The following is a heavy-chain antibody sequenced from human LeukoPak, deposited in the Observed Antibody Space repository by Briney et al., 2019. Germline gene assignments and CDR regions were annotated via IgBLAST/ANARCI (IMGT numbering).Heavy chain of an antibody. J-gene: IGHJ4*02. D-gene: IGHD5-18*01. CDR3: AKVRGYSYGLYY. V-gene: IGHV3-30*02. CDR1: GFTLSSYG. CDR2: IRYDGSNK. Sequence: GGSLRLSCAASGFTLSSYGMHWVRQAPGKGLEWVAFIRYDGSNKYYADSVKGRFTISRDNSKNTLYLQMNSLRAEDTAVYYCAKVRGYSYGLYYWGQGTLVTVSS.